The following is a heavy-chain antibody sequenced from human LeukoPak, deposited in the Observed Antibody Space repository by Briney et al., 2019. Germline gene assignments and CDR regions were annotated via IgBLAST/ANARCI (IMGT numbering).Heavy chain of an antibody. J-gene: IGHJ1*01. D-gene: IGHD2-15*01. V-gene: IGHV4-59*13. Sequence: PSETLSLTCTVSGGSITSYLWTWIRQPPAKALEWIGYIYGNSGTTNYNPPLKSRISISVDTSKTHLSLRLSSLTTADTAVYYCAQMAPYSPTYSQQWGQGTLVTVSS. CDR1: GGSITSYL. CDR3: AQMAPYSPTYSQQ. CDR2: IYGNSGTT.